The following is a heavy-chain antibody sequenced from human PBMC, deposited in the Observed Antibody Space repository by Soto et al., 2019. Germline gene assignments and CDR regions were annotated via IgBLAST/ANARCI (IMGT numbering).Heavy chain of an antibody. J-gene: IGHJ4*02. CDR2: TYHSGNP. Sequence: PSETLSLTCTVSGGSISSYYWSWIRQPPGKALEWIGHTYHSGNPYYNPSLKSLVIISVDRSKNQFSLKLSSVTAADTAVYYCARSRDGYNFGYWGQGTLVTVSS. CDR3: ARSRDGYNFGY. D-gene: IGHD5-12*01. V-gene: IGHV4-59*01. CDR1: GGSISSYY.